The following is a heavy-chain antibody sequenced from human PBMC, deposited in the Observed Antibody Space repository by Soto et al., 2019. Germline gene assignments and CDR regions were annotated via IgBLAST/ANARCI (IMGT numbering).Heavy chain of an antibody. J-gene: IGHJ4*02. CDR2: INPSGGNT. V-gene: IGHV1-46*03. D-gene: IGHD6-13*01. CDR1: GYTFTSYY. CDR3: ATGYLKTDY. Sequence: ASVKVSCKASGYTFTSYYMYWVRQAPGQGLEWMGIINPSGGNTRYAQKFQGRVTMTRDTSTSTVYMELSSLRSEDTAVYYCATGYLKTDYWGQGTLVTVSS.